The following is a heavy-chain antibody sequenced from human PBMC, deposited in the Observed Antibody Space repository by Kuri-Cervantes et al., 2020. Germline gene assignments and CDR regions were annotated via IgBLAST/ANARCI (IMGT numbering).Heavy chain of an antibody. CDR1: GYTLTELS. V-gene: IGHV1-2*02. CDR2: INPNSGGT. Sequence: ASVKVSCKVSGYTLTELSMHWVRQAPGKGLEWMGWINPNSGGTNYAQKFQGRVTMTRDTSISTAYMELSRLRSDDTAVYYCARGAYGSGSYYEYFQHWGQGTLVTVSS. J-gene: IGHJ1*01. CDR3: ARGAYGSGSYYEYFQH. D-gene: IGHD3-10*01.